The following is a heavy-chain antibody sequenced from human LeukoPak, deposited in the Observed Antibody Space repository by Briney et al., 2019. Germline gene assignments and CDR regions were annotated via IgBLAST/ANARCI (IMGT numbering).Heavy chain of an antibody. J-gene: IGHJ6*02. CDR1: GFTFSSYW. CDR3: ARGGGLDV. Sequence: GGSLRLSCAASGFTFSSYWMNWARQAPGEGLEWVASISHNGNVNYYVDSVKGRFTISRDNAKNSLYLQMSNLRAEDTAVYFCARGGGLDVWGQGATVTVSS. CDR2: ISHNGNVN. V-gene: IGHV3-7*03. D-gene: IGHD3-16*01.